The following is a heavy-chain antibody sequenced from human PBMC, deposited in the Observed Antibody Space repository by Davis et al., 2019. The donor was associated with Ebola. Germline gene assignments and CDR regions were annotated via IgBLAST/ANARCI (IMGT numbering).Heavy chain of an antibody. J-gene: IGHJ4*02. V-gene: IGHV3-23*01. D-gene: IGHD4-17*01. CDR3: ARGGDPIDV. CDR2: ISGRGGST. Sequence: GESLKISCAASGFNFSNYVMNWVRLAPGKGLEWVSAISGRGGSTYYADSVKGRFTFSRDNAKNSLYLQMNSLRAEDTAVYYCARGGDPIDVWGQGTLVTVSS. CDR1: GFNFSNYV.